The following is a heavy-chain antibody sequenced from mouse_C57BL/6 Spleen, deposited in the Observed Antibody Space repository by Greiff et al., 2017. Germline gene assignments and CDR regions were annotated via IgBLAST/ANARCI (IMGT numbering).Heavy chain of an antibody. Sequence: VKLVESGAELARPGASVKLSCKASGYTFTSYGISWVKQRTGQGLEWIGEIYPRSGNTYYNEKFKGKATLTADKSSSTAYMELRSLTSEDSAVYFCAIGETVYYFDYWGQGTTLTVSS. CDR2: IYPRSGNT. CDR1: GYTFTSYG. J-gene: IGHJ2*01. D-gene: IGHD1-1*01. CDR3: AIGETVYYFDY. V-gene: IGHV1-81*01.